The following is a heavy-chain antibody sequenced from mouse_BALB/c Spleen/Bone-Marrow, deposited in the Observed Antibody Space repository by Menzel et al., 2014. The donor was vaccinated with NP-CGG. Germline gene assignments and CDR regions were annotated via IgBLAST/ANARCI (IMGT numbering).Heavy chain of an antibody. CDR2: INPYNDGT. CDR1: GYTFTSYV. V-gene: IGHV1-14*01. CDR3: ARSLYGYDWYFDV. D-gene: IGHD2-2*01. J-gene: IGHJ1*01. Sequence: VQLQQSGPELVKPGASVKMSCKASGYTFTSYVMHWVRQKPGQGLEWIGYINPYNDGTKYNEKFKGKATLTSDKSSSTAYMELSSLTSEDSAVYYCARSLYGYDWYFDVWGAGTTVTVSS.